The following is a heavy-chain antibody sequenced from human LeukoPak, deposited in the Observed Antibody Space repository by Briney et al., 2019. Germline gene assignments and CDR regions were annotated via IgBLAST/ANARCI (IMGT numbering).Heavy chain of an antibody. CDR3: ARHFGSGSKKYYFDY. Sequence: SETLSLTCTVSGGSISSYYWSGIRQPPGRGREGIGYIYYSWTTNYYPSLESRGTISVDTSKNQFSLKLASVTAADTAVYYCARHFGSGSKKYYFDYWGQGTLVTVSS. D-gene: IGHD3-10*01. CDR1: GGSISSYY. J-gene: IGHJ4*02. V-gene: IGHV4-59*01. CDR2: IYYSWTT.